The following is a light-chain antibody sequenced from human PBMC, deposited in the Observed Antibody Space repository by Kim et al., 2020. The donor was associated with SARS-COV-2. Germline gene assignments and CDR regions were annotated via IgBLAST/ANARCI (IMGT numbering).Light chain of an antibody. CDR2: DAS. CDR3: QKYNGAPRT. J-gene: IGKJ1*01. CDR1: QGISSY. Sequence: DIQMTQSPSSLSASVGDRVTITCRASQGISSYVAWYQQKPGEVPRLLIYDASALQSGVPSRFSGSGSGTDFTLTISGLQPEDVATYYCQKYNGAPRTFGQGTKVDIK. V-gene: IGKV1-27*01.